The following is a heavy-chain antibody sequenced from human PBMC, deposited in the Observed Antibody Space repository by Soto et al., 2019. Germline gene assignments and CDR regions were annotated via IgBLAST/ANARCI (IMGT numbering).Heavy chain of an antibody. J-gene: IGHJ4*02. Sequence: EVQLLESGGGLVQPGGSLRLSCAASGFTFSSYTMNWVRQAPGKGLEWVSGINSGGRTYYADSVKDRYTISRDDSKNTLHLQRISQRADDTAVYYCAKDRRRDGVLYFDYWGQGNPVTVSS. D-gene: IGHD4-17*01. CDR3: AKDRRRDGVLYFDY. CDR2: INSGGRT. V-gene: IGHV3-23*01. CDR1: GFTFSSYT.